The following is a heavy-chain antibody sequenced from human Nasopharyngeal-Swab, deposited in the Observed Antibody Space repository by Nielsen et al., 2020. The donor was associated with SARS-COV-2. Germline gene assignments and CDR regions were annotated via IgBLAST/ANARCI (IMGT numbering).Heavy chain of an antibody. D-gene: IGHD1-7*01. CDR2: IYYSGST. V-gene: IGHV4-39*01. CDR1: GGSISSSSYY. Sequence: SETLSLTCTVSGGSISSSSYYWGWIRQPPGKGLEWIGSIYYSGSTYYNPSLKSRVAISVDTSKNQFSLKLSSVTAADTAVYYCAGYQLELRFIDYWGQGTLVTVSS. CDR3: AGYQLELRFIDY. J-gene: IGHJ4*02.